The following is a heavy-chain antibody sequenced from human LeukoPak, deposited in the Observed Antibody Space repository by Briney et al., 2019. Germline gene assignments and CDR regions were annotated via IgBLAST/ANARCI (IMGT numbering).Heavy chain of an antibody. CDR1: RETFSSYS. CDR3: ARSLAYCGGDCYSLDY. D-gene: IGHD2-21*02. V-gene: IGHV1-2*02. J-gene: IGHJ4*02. Sequence: ASVKVSCKASRETFSSYSINWVRQAPGQGLEWMGWINPNSGDTNIGQKFQGRVTLTSDTSISTAYMELTSLRSDDTAVYYCARSLAYCGGDCYSLDYWGQGTLVTVSS. CDR2: INPNSGDT.